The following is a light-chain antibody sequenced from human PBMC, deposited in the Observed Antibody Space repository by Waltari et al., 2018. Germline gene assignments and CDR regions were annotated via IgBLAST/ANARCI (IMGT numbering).Light chain of an antibody. Sequence: EIVMTQSPATLSVSPGERATLSCRASQSVSSTLAWYQQKPGQAPRLLIYGASTRATGIPARFSGSGSGTEFTLTISSLQSEDFAVYYCQQYNNWPLHFGGGTKVEIK. CDR3: QQYNNWPLH. V-gene: IGKV3-15*01. CDR2: GAS. J-gene: IGKJ4*01. CDR1: QSVSST.